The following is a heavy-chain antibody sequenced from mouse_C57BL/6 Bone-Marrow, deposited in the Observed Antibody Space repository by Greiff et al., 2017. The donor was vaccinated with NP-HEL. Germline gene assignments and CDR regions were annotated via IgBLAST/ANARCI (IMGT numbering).Heavy chain of an antibody. D-gene: IGHD3-1*01. CDR3: ARTRDY. CDR2: LLPGSGST. J-gene: IGHJ2*01. CDR1: GYTFTGYW. V-gene: IGHV1-9*01. Sequence: QVQLKESGAELMKPGASVKLSCKATGYTFTGYWIEWVKQRPGHGLEWIGELLPGSGSTNYNEKFTGKATFPVETSSNTAYMQLSSLKTGGSAIYYCARTRDYWGQGTTLTVSS.